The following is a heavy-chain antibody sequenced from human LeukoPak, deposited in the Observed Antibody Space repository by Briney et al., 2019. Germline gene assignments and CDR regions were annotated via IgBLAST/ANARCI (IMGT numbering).Heavy chain of an antibody. CDR1: GFTFSSYG. CDR2: IWYDGSNK. V-gene: IGHV3-33*06. CDR3: AKCEDSYGNDALDI. D-gene: IGHD5-18*01. J-gene: IGHJ3*02. Sequence: GGSLRLSCAASGFTFSSYGMHWVRQAPGKGLEWVAVIWYDGSNKYYADSVKGRFTISRDNSKNTLYLQMSSLRAEDTAVYYCAKCEDSYGNDALDIWGQGTMVTVSS.